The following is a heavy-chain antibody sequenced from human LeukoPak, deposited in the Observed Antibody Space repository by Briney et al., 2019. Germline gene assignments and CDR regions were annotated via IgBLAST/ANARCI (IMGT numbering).Heavy chain of an antibody. J-gene: IGHJ3*02. CDR1: RGTFSSYA. Sequence: SVKVSCKASRGTFSSYAISWVRQAPGQGLEWMGGIIPIFGTANYAQKFQGRVTITTDESTSTAYMELSSLRSEDTAVYYCARSTYGDYVYAFDIWGQGTMVTVSS. V-gene: IGHV1-69*05. D-gene: IGHD4-17*01. CDR2: IIPIFGTA. CDR3: ARSTYGDYVYAFDI.